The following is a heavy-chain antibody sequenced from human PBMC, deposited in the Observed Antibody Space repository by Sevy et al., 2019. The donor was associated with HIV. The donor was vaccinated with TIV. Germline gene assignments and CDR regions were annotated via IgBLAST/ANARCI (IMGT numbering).Heavy chain of an antibody. CDR3: AHSDCRSTSCLRTNWFDP. D-gene: IGHD2-2*01. CDR2: IYWDDDK. Sequence: SGPTLVNPTQTLTLTCTFSGFSLSTSGVGVGWIRQPPGKALEWLALIYWDDDKRYSQSLKSRLTITKDTSKNQVVLTMTNMDPVDTATYYCAHSDCRSTSCLRTNWFDPWGQGTLVTVSS. V-gene: IGHV2-5*02. CDR1: GFSLSTSGVG. J-gene: IGHJ5*02.